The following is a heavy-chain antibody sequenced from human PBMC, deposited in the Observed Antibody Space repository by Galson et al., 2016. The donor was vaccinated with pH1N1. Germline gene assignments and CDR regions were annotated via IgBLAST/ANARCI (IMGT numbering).Heavy chain of an antibody. CDR3: ARLARGERLFYFDY. CDR2: IYYSGST. Sequence: ETLSLTCTVSGGSISSSSYYWGWIRQPPGKGLEWIGSIYYSGSTYYNPSLKSRVTISVDTSRNQFSLELSSVTAADTAMYYCARLARGERLFYFDYWGQGTLVTVSS. V-gene: IGHV4-39*01. J-gene: IGHJ4*02. D-gene: IGHD1-26*01. CDR1: GGSISSSSYY.